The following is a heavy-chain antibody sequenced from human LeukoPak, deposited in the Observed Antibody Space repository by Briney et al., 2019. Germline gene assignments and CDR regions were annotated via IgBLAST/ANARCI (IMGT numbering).Heavy chain of an antibody. V-gene: IGHV4-34*01. CDR2: INHSGST. CDR1: GGSFSGYY. J-gene: IGHJ4*02. D-gene: IGHD5-18*01. CDR3: ARSIPLRYSYGIRFDY. Sequence: PSETLSLTCAVYGGSFSGYYWSWIRRPPGKGLEWIGEINHSGSTNYNPSLKSRVTISVDTSKNQFSLKLSSVTAADTAVYYCARSIPLRYSYGIRFDYWGQGTLVTVSS.